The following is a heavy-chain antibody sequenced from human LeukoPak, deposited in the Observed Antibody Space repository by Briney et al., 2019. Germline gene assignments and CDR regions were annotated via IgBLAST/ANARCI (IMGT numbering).Heavy chain of an antibody. Sequence: GGSLRLSCATSGFTFSGFAMCWVRQAPGKGLEWVSAITTSGGETNYADSVKGRFTISRDNSKSTLFLQMHSLRGDGTAVYYCAKGHYDDWYYFDYWGQGALVTVSS. V-gene: IGHV3-23*01. CDR3: AKGHYDDWYYFDY. D-gene: IGHD3-3*01. J-gene: IGHJ4*02. CDR1: GFTFSGFA. CDR2: ITTSGGET.